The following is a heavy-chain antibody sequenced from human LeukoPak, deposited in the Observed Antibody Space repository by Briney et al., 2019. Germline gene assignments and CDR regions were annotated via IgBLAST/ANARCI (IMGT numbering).Heavy chain of an antibody. V-gene: IGHV3-21*01. D-gene: IGHD3-9*01. CDR2: ISSSSSYI. Sequence: GGSLRLSCAASGFTLSSYSMNWVRQAPGKGLEWVSSISSSSSYIYYADSVKGRFTISRDNAKNSLYLQMNSLRAEDTAVYYCARSRDDIEGFDYWGQGTLVTVSS. CDR1: GFTLSSYS. J-gene: IGHJ4*02. CDR3: ARSRDDIEGFDY.